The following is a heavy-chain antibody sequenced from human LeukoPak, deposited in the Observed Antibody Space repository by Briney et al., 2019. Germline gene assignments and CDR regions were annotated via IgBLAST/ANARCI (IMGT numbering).Heavy chain of an antibody. J-gene: IGHJ4*02. CDR3: ARRRKHDY. CDR2: INPKYGDR. CDR1: GYTFIDYY. V-gene: IGHV1-2*02. Sequence: ASVKVSCKTSGYTFIDYYMHWVRQAPGQGLEWMGWINPKYGDRNYAQKFQGRVTITRDTSIRTVYMELSSLTSDDTAVYFCARRRKHDYWGQGTRVTVSS.